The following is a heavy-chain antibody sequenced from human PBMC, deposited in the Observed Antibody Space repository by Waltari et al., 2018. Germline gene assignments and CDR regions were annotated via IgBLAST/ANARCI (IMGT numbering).Heavy chain of an antibody. CDR1: GCSISSSSYY. D-gene: IGHD3-22*01. Sequence: QLQLQESGPGLVKPSETLSLTCTVSGCSISSSSYYWGWIRQPPGKGLALIGSIYYSVSTYYNPTIKSRVTISVDTSKNKFSLKLSSVTAADTAVYYCAREWLPRAGMDVWGKGTTVTISS. CDR3: AREWLPRAGMDV. V-gene: IGHV4-39*07. J-gene: IGHJ6*03. CDR2: IYYSVST.